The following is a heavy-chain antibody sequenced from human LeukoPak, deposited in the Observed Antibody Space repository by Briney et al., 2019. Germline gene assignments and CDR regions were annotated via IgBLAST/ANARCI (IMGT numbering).Heavy chain of an antibody. J-gene: IGHJ4*02. D-gene: IGHD2-21*01. CDR1: GFTFSSYG. CDR3: RYSFDSNGETNYFDY. V-gene: IGHV3-30*03. CDR2: ISYDGSNK. Sequence: PGGSLRLSCAASGFTFSSYGMHWVRQAPGKGLEWVAVISYDGSNKYYADSVKGRFTISRDNSKNTLYLQMNSLSAEDTAVYFCRYSFDSNGETNYFDYWGQGALVTVSS.